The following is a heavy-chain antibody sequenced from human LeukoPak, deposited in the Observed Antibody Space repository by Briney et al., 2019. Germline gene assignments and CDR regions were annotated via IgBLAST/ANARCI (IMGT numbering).Heavy chain of an antibody. D-gene: IGHD2/OR15-2a*01. J-gene: IGHJ4*02. CDR2: IYYSGST. CDR3: ARQPRRFLAQPLYYFDY. Sequence: SQTLSLTCTVSGGSISSGGYYWSWIRQHPGKGLEWIGYIYYSGSTYYNPSLKSRVTISVDTSKNQFSLKLSSVTAADTAVYYCARQPRRFLAQPLYYFDYWGQGTLVTVSS. CDR1: GGSISSGGYY. V-gene: IGHV4-31*03.